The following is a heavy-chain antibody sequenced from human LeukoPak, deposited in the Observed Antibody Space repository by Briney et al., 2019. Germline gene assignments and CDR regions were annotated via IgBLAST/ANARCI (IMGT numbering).Heavy chain of an antibody. CDR2: IKQDGSEE. V-gene: IGHV3-7*03. CDR1: GFTFSSYW. D-gene: IGHD4-17*01. Sequence: GGSLRLSCVASGFTFSSYWMSWVRQAPGKGLEWVANIKQDGSEEYYVDSVKGRFTISRDNSKNTLYLQMNSLRAEDTAVYYCAKALGYGDDYWGQGTLVTVSS. CDR3: AKALGYGDDY. J-gene: IGHJ4*02.